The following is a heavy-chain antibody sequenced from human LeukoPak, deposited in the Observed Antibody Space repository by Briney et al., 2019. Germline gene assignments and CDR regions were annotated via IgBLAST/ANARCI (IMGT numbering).Heavy chain of an antibody. D-gene: IGHD6-19*01. CDR1: GFTFSSYA. CDR2: VSGSGGST. V-gene: IGHV3-23*01. Sequence: GGSLRLSCAASGFTFSSYAMSWVRQAQGKGLEWVLAVSGSGGSTYYADSVKGRFTISRDNSKNTLYLQMNSLRAEDTAVYYCAKGAGSGWYRLLFDYWGQGTLVTVSS. CDR3: AKGAGSGWYRLLFDY. J-gene: IGHJ4*02.